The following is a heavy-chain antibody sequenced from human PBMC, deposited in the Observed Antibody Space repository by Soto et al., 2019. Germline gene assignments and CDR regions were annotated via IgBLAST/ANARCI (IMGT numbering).Heavy chain of an antibody. CDR2: IYPGDSDT. CDR1: GYSFTSYW. V-gene: IGHV5-51*01. D-gene: IGHD5-12*01. Sequence: PGESLKISCNGSGYSFTSYWIGWVRQMPGKGLEWMGIIYPGDSDTRYSPSFQGQVTISANKSISTAYLQWSSLKASDTAMYYCAKYSGYDYLGMDVWGQGTTVTVSS. CDR3: AKYSGYDYLGMDV. J-gene: IGHJ6*02.